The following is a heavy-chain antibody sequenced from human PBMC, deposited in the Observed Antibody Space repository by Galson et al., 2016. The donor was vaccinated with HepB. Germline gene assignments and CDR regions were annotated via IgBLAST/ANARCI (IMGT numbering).Heavy chain of an antibody. D-gene: IGHD3-10*01. CDR3: AKDQGRWFRALPHS. Sequence: SLRLSCAGSGFDFDDNAMHWVRQAPGTGLEWIAGISWNSGTIGYADSVKGRFTISRDNARNSLFLQMNSLRVEDTAFYYCAKDQGRWFRALPHSWGQGTLVTVSS. V-gene: IGHV3-9*01. J-gene: IGHJ4*02. CDR1: GFDFDDNA. CDR2: ISWNSGTI.